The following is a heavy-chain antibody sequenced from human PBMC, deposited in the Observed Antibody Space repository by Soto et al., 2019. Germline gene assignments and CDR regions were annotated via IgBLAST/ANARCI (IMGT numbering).Heavy chain of an antibody. D-gene: IGHD6-13*01. Sequence: EVQLLESGGGLVQPGGSLRLSCAASGFTFSSYAMSWVRQAPGKGLEWVSAISGSGGSTYYADSVKGRFTISRDNSKNTLDLQMNSLRAEDTGVYDCAYSSTPFDYWGQGTLVTVSS. J-gene: IGHJ4*02. V-gene: IGHV3-23*01. CDR2: ISGSGGST. CDR1: GFTFSSYA. CDR3: AYSSTPFDY.